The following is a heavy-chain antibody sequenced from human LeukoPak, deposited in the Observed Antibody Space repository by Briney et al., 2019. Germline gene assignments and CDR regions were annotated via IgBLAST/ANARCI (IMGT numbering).Heavy chain of an antibody. CDR1: GGTSNSHA. CDR2: IIPNLGTT. D-gene: IGHD3-22*01. J-gene: IGHJ4*02. V-gene: IGHV1-69*04. Sequence: SVKVSCKGSGGTSNSHAISWVRQAPGQGLEWMGRIIPNLGTTNRAQNFQNRVTLTTDKSTNTAYMELTSLTSDDTAVDYGATTNDGGGYQWGDFFDFWGQGTLVTVSS. CDR3: ATTNDGGGYQWGDFFDF.